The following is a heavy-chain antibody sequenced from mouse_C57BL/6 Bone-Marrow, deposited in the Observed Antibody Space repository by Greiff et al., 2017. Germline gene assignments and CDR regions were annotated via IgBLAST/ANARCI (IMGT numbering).Heavy chain of an antibody. D-gene: IGHD2-4*01. CDR1: GYTFTSYW. CDR3: ARAGYDYRWFAY. CDR2: IYPGSGST. V-gene: IGHV1-55*01. J-gene: IGHJ3*01. Sequence: VQLQQPGAELVKPGASVKMSCKASGYTFTSYWITWVKQRPGQGLEWIGDIYPGSGSTNYNEKFKSKATLTVNTSSSTAYMQLSSLPSEDSAVYYCARAGYDYRWFAYWGQGTLVAVSA.